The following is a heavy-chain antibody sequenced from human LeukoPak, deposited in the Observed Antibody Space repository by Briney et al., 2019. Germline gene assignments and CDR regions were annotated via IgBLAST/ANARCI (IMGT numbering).Heavy chain of an antibody. J-gene: IGHJ1*01. CDR3: VPPAAGLHRTISTEYFQQ. Sequence: GGSLRLSCAASAFTVSSNYMSWVRQAPGKGLEWVSYISSSGTTIYYADSVKGRFTISRDNAKNSVYLQMNSLRAEDTAVYYCVPPAAGLHRTISTEYFQQWGQGTLVTVSS. CDR1: AFTVSSNY. D-gene: IGHD6-13*01. CDR2: ISSSGTTI. V-gene: IGHV3-11*04.